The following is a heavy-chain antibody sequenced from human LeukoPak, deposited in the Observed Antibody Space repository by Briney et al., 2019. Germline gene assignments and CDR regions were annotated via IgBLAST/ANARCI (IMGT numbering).Heavy chain of an antibody. CDR2: IRYDGSNK. D-gene: IGHD2-8*01. CDR1: GFSFSSYG. J-gene: IGHJ3*01. V-gene: IGHV3-30*02. CDR3: VRCTFVLHKRCSAFDV. Sequence: GGSLRLSCAASGFSFSSYGMHWVRQAPGKGLEWVAFIRYDGSNKYYADSVKGRFTISRDNSKNTLYLQMNSLRAGDTAVYYCVRCTFVLHKRCSAFDVWGQGTMVTVSA.